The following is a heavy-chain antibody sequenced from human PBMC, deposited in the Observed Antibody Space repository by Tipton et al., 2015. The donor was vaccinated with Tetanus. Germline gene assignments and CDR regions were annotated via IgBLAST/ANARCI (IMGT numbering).Heavy chain of an antibody. J-gene: IGHJ4*02. CDR2: ISHSGSP. D-gene: IGHD4-17*01. CDR3: ARVLPVNRAG. Sequence: TLSLTCNVSGGSITKDYWSWIRQSPGKTLEWIGYISHSGSPNYNPSLKSRVTISLDTSKNEFSLTLSSVTAADTAVYYCARVLPVNRAGWGQGTLVTVSS. V-gene: IGHV4-59*12. CDR1: GGSITKDY.